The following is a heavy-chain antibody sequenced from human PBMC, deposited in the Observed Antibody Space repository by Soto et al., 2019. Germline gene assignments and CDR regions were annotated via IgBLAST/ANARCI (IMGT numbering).Heavy chain of an antibody. Sequence: ASVKVSCKASGYTFTSYDINWVRQATGQGLEWMGWMNPNSGNTGYAQKFQGRVTMTRNTSISTAYMELSSPRSEDTAVYYCARGHYYDSSGYYYYYYGMDVWGQGTTVTVSS. CDR1: GYTFTSYD. CDR2: MNPNSGNT. V-gene: IGHV1-8*01. D-gene: IGHD3-22*01. CDR3: ARGHYYDSSGYYYYYYGMDV. J-gene: IGHJ6*02.